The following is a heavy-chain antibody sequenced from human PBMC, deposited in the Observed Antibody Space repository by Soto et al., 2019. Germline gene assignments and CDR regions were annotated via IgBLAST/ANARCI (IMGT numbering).Heavy chain of an antibody. J-gene: IGHJ4*02. Sequence: QVQLQESGPGLVKPSETLSLTCAVSGGSISSSNWWSWVRQPTGKGLEWIGEISRSGGTNYNPSLKSRVTISLDKSRNQFSLNLSSVTAADTAVYFCARYSSEYYFDYWGQGILVTVSS. V-gene: IGHV4-4*02. CDR1: GGSISSSNW. CDR2: ISRSGGT. CDR3: ARYSSEYYFDY. D-gene: IGHD6-25*01.